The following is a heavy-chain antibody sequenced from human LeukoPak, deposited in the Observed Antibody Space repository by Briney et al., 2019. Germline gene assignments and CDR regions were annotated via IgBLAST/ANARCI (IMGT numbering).Heavy chain of an antibody. J-gene: IGHJ3*02. CDR1: GGSISHYY. CDR2: IYFSGST. CDR3: AKAHDAFDI. Sequence: SETLSLTCTVSGGSISHYYWSWFRQPPGKGLEWIGYIYFSGSTNYDPSLRSRISISIDTSRTQFSLKLNSMTAADTAVYYCAKAHDAFDIWGQGTMVTVSS. V-gene: IGHV4-59*01.